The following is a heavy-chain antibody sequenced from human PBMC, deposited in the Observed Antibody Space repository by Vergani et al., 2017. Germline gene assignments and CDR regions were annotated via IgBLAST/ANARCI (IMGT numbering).Heavy chain of an antibody. CDR2: IYHSGST. D-gene: IGHD3-10*01. CDR1: GGSFSGYY. Sequence: QVQLQQWGAVLLKPSETLSLTCAVYGGSFSGYYWSWIRQPPGKGLEWIGSIYHSGSTYYNPSLKSRVTISVDTSKNQFSLKLSSVTAADTAVYYCASVLTMVRGVSKPNWFDPWGQGTLVTVSS. V-gene: IGHV4-34*01. J-gene: IGHJ5*02. CDR3: ASVLTMVRGVSKPNWFDP.